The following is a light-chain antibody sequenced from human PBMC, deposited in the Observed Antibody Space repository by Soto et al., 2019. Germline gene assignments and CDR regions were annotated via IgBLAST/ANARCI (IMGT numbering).Light chain of an antibody. CDR2: GAS. J-gene: IGKJ1*01. Sequence: EIVLTQSPGTLSLSPGERATLSCRASQSVSSNYLAWYQQIPGQAPRLLIYGASSRATGIPDRFSGSGSGTDFTLTISRVEPEDFAVYYCQQYGSSPGTFGQGTKVEIK. CDR1: QSVSSNY. CDR3: QQYGSSPGT. V-gene: IGKV3-20*01.